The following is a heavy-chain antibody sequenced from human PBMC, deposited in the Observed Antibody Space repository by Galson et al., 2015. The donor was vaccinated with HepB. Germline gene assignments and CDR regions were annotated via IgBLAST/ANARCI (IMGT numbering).Heavy chain of an antibody. D-gene: IGHD4-17*01. CDR2: INPDSGGA. V-gene: IGHV1-2*02. J-gene: IGHJ4*02. CDR1: GYSFSNYG. Sequence: SVKVSCKASGYSFSNYGLSWIRQAPGLGLEWMGWINPDSGGANYAQKFQGRVTMTRDTSISTAYMELSSLRSDDTAVYYCAVDFGDYVSLNYWGQGTLVTVSS. CDR3: AVDFGDYVSLNY.